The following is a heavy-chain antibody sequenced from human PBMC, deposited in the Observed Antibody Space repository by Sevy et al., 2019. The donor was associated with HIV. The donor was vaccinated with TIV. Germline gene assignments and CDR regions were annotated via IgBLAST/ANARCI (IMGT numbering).Heavy chain of an antibody. CDR2: ISYDGSNK. CDR3: ARDISTSCCYGMDV. CDR1: GFTFSSYA. D-gene: IGHD2-2*01. Sequence: GGSLRLSCAASGFTFSSYAMHWVRQAPGKGLEWVAVISYDGSNKYYADSVKGRFTISRDNSKNTLYLQMNRLRAEDTAVYYCARDISTSCCYGMDVWGQGTTVTVSS. J-gene: IGHJ6*02. V-gene: IGHV3-30-3*01.